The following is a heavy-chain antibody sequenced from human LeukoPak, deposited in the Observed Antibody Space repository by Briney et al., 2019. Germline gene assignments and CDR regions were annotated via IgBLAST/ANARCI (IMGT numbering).Heavy chain of an antibody. CDR1: GYTFTSYG. D-gene: IGHD5-18*01. J-gene: IGHJ6*03. CDR3: AVGMGYSYGYRYYYYYMDV. Sequence: ASVTVSCKASGYTFTSYGISWVRQAPGQGLEWMGCISAYNGNTNYAQKLQGRVTMTTDTSTSTAYMELRSLRSDDTAVYYCAVGMGYSYGYRYYYYYMDVWGKGTTVTVSS. CDR2: ISAYNGNT. V-gene: IGHV1-18*01.